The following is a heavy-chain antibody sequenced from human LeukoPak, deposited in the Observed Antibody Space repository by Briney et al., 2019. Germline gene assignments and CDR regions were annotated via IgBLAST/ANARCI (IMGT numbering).Heavy chain of an antibody. V-gene: IGHV3-48*04. D-gene: IGHD2-2*01. J-gene: IGHJ5*02. CDR3: AKFAEPLGYCSSTSCSWFDP. Sequence: GGSLRLSCAASGFTFSSYSMNWVRQAPGKGLEWVSYISSSSSTIYYADSVKGRFTISRDNAKNSLYLQMNSLRAEDTAVYYCAKFAEPLGYCSSTSCSWFDPWGQGTLVTVSS. CDR2: ISSSSSTI. CDR1: GFTFSSYS.